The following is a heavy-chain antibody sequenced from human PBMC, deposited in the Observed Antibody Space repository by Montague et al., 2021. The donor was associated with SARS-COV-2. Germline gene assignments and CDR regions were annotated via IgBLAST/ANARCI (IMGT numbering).Heavy chain of an antibody. CDR1: SGSVSSISSH. CDR2: FYYAGGT. V-gene: IGHV4-39*01. J-gene: IGHJ4*02. D-gene: IGHD4-17*01. Sequence: SETLSLTCTVSSGSVSSISSHWGWIRQPPGKGLEYIGSFYYAGGTQYNPSLKSRVTISVDTSNDQFSLKMNSVTAADTAVYFCARLYGSSFDYWGQGTLVTVSS. CDR3: ARLYGSSFDY.